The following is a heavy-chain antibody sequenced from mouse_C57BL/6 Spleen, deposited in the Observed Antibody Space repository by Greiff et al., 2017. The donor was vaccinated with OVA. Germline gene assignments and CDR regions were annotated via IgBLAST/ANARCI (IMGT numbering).Heavy chain of an antibody. CDR3: ARDPYGRDY. CDR2: IDPEDGET. J-gene: IGHJ2*01. V-gene: IGHV14-2*01. Sequence: VQLQQSGAELVKPGASVKLSCTASGFNIKDYYMHWVKQRTEQGLEWIGRIDPEDGETKYATKFQGKATITADTSSNTAYLQLSSLTSEDTAVYYCARDPYGRDYWGQGTTLTVSS. D-gene: IGHD1-1*01. CDR1: GFNIKDYY.